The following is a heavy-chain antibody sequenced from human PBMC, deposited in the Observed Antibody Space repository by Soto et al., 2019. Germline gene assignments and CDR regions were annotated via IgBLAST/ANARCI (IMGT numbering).Heavy chain of an antibody. CDR2: FYYSGNT. J-gene: IGHJ6*02. CDR1: GDSISDYY. V-gene: IGHV4-4*07. D-gene: IGHD6-19*01. Sequence: SETLSLTCTVSGDSISDYYWSWIRQPAGEGLEWIGRFYYSGNTKSNPSLKSRVTMSADTSKNQFSLSLRSVTAADSAIYYCARMYNSGFYRPEGDYFFYGMDVWGQGTTVTVSS. CDR3: ARMYNSGFYRPEGDYFFYGMDV.